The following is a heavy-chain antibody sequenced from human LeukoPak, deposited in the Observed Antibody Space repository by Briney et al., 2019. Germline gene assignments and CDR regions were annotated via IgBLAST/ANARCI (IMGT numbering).Heavy chain of an antibody. CDR1: GFTFSTYW. V-gene: IGHV3-74*01. CDR2: IKSDGST. J-gene: IGHJ1*01. D-gene: IGHD3-3*01. CDR3: ARAPSEIGGYYPEYFRH. Sequence: PGGSLRLSCAASGFTFSTYWMHWVRHAPGKGLVWASRIKSDGSTNYADSVKGRFTISRDNAKNTLSLQMNSLRPEDTGVYDCARAPSEIGGYYPEYFRHWGQGTLVTVSS.